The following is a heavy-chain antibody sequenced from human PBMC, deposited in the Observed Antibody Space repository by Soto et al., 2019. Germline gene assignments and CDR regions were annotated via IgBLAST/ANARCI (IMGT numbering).Heavy chain of an antibody. J-gene: IGHJ4*02. V-gene: IGHV5-51*01. D-gene: IGHD2-8*02. CDR2: IYPRDSDT. CDR1: GYSFTRYW. Sequence: EVQLVQSGAEVKKPGESLKISCKCSGYSFTRYWIGWVPQMPGKGLEWMGIIYPRDSDTRYSPSFQGQVTISADKSISTAYLQWSSLKAWDTAMYYCARVRESTAAFDYWGQGTLVTVSS. CDR3: ARVRESTAAFDY.